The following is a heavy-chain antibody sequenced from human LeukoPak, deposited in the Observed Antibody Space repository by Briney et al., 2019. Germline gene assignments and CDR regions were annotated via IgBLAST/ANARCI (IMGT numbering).Heavy chain of an antibody. CDR3: AKTIGLVTGPPFGRFGKDV. D-gene: IGHD3-16*01. Sequence: GGSLRLSCAASGFTFADFAMSWVRQPPGKGLQWVSTISENGGSAYYAGSLQGRFAISRDNSKNTVYLQLNSLRVEDTALYYCAKTIGLVTGPPFGRFGKDVWGQGTTVNGSS. CDR1: GFTFADFA. J-gene: IGHJ6*02. V-gene: IGHV3-23*01. CDR2: ISENGGSA.